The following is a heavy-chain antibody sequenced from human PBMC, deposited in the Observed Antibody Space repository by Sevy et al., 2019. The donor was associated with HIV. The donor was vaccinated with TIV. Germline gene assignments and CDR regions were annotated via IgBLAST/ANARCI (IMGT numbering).Heavy chain of an antibody. J-gene: IGHJ4*02. Sequence: GGSLRLSCAASGFTFSSYAMSWVRQAPGKGLEWVSGISGSGANTYYADSVKGRFTISRDNSKNTLFLQMNSLRAEDTAVYYCAKDPRYGYQLLKVFDYWGQGTLVTVSS. CDR1: GFTFSSYA. V-gene: IGHV3-23*01. D-gene: IGHD2-2*01. CDR2: ISGSGANT. CDR3: AKDPRYGYQLLKVFDY.